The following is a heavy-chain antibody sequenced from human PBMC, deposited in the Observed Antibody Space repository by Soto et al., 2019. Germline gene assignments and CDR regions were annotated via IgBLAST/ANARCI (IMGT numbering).Heavy chain of an antibody. D-gene: IGHD6-13*01. Sequence: PGGCVRLSCAASGVSFSDYTMNWVRQAPGKGLEWISYISYSSSHIYYADSVKGRFTISRDNAKNSLDLQMNSLRAEDTAVYYCVANIAAAGLFDYRGQGTLVTVSS. J-gene: IGHJ4*02. CDR1: GVSFSDYT. CDR2: ISYSSSHI. CDR3: VANIAAAGLFDY. V-gene: IGHV3-48*01.